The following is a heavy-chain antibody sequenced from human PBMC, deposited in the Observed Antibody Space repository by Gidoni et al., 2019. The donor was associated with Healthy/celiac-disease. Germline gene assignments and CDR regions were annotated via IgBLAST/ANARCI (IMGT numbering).Heavy chain of an antibody. Sequence: QVQLVQSGSELKKPGASVKVSCKASGYTFTSYAMNWVRQAPGQGLEWMGWINTNTGNPTYAQGFTGRFVFSLDTSVSTAYLQISSLKAEDTAVYYCARTPITMVQGVPLDNWFDPWGQGTLVTVSS. CDR2: INTNTGNP. J-gene: IGHJ5*02. CDR3: ARTPITMVQGVPLDNWFDP. D-gene: IGHD3-10*01. V-gene: IGHV7-4-1*02. CDR1: GYTFTSYA.